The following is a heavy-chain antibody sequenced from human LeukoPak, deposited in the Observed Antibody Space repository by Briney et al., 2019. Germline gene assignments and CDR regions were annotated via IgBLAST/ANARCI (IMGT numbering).Heavy chain of an antibody. CDR1: GFTFSSYE. CDR2: ISSSGSTR. Sequence: GGSLRLSCAGSGFTFSSYEMNWVRQAPGKGLEWVSYISSSGSTRYYADSVKGRFTVSRDNAKNSLYLQMNSLRAEDTAVYYCASSGELDAFDIWGQGTMVTVSS. CDR3: ASSGELDAFDI. V-gene: IGHV3-48*03. J-gene: IGHJ3*02. D-gene: IGHD6-19*01.